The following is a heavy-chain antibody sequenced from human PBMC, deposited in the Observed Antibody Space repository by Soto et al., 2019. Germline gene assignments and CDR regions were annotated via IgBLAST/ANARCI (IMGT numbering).Heavy chain of an antibody. Sequence: APVKVSCKASGYTFTSYGISWVRQAPGQGLEWMGWISAYNGNTNYAQKLQGRVTMTTDTSTSTAYMELRSLRSDDTAVYYCARAWDTMVRGVISWFDPWGQGTLVTVSS. V-gene: IGHV1-18*01. CDR3: ARAWDTMVRGVISWFDP. D-gene: IGHD3-10*01. CDR1: GYTFTSYG. J-gene: IGHJ5*02. CDR2: ISAYNGNT.